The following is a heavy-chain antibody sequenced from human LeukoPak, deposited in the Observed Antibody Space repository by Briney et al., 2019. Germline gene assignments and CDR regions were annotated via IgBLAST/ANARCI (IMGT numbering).Heavy chain of an antibody. Sequence: PGGSLRLSCAASGFTFSSYAMSWVRQAPGKGLEWVSAISGSGGSTYYADSVKGRFTISRDNSKNTLYLQMNSLRAEDTAVYYCATEKNYYDSSGVFDYWGQGTLVTVSS. D-gene: IGHD3-22*01. V-gene: IGHV3-23*01. J-gene: IGHJ4*02. CDR2: ISGSGGST. CDR3: ATEKNYYDSSGVFDY. CDR1: GFTFSSYA.